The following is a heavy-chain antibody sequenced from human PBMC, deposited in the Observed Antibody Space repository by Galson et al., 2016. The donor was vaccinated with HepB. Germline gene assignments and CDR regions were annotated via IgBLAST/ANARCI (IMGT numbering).Heavy chain of an antibody. D-gene: IGHD1-14*01. J-gene: IGHJ4*02. Sequence: SLRLSCAASGFTVSNYYMTWVRQAPGKRLELVSAIYSGGGTNYADAVKGRFTISRDNSKNTLYLQMDSLRGEDTAVYYCARVRYYLDYWGQGTPVTVSS. CDR1: GFTVSNYY. V-gene: IGHV3-53*01. CDR3: ARVRYYLDY. CDR2: IYSGGGT.